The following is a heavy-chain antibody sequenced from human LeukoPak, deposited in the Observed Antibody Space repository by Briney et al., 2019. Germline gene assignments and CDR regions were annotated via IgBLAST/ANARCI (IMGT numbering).Heavy chain of an antibody. CDR2: IKSKTDGGTI. CDR1: GFTFSNAW. V-gene: IGHV3-15*01. Sequence: GGTLRLSCAASGFTFSNAWMNWVRQAPGKGLQWVGRIKSKTDGGTIDYAAPVKGRFTISRDDSKTTLYLQMNNLKTEDTAVYYCTTASPWADYWGQGTLVTVSS. J-gene: IGHJ4*02. CDR3: TTASPWADY. D-gene: IGHD1-26*01.